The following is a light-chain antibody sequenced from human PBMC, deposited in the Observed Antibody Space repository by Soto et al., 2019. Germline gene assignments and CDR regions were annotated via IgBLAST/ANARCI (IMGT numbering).Light chain of an antibody. CDR2: SGS. V-gene: IGKV1D-12*01. Sequence: DIQMTQSPSSVSASVGDRVTITCRASQGLSSWLAWYQQKPGKAPKLLIYSGSSLQSGVSSRFSGSGGGTDFTLTISSLQPEDFATYYCQQADSFPSTFGQGTRLEIK. CDR1: QGLSSW. J-gene: IGKJ5*01. CDR3: QQADSFPST.